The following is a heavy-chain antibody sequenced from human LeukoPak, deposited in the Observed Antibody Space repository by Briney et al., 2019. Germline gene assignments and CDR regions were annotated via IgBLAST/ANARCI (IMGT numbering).Heavy chain of an antibody. Sequence: GGSLTLSCAASGFTFSSYDMHWVRQAPGKGLEWVAFIRYDGSNKYYADSERGRFTISRDNHKNTLYPQSNSQSREDAAVYYCASSRLQSYCSGGSCYSAWFDPWGQGTLVTVSS. V-gene: IGHV3-30*02. CDR2: IRYDGSNK. J-gene: IGHJ5*02. CDR3: ASSRLQSYCSGGSCYSAWFDP. D-gene: IGHD2-15*01. CDR1: GFTFSSYD.